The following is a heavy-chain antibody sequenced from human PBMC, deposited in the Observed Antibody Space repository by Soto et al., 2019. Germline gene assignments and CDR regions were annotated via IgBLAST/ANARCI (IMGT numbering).Heavy chain of an antibody. CDR3: ARDWNSND. CDR2: ITTSSTI. V-gene: IGHV3-11*01. Sequence: AESLRLSCAASGFTVSSNYMSWVRQAPGKGLEWVSYITTSSTIYYADSVKGRFTISRDNAKNSLFLQMNSLRAEDTAVYYCARDWNSNDWGQGTLVTVAS. D-gene: IGHD1-7*01. J-gene: IGHJ4*02. CDR1: GFTVSSNY.